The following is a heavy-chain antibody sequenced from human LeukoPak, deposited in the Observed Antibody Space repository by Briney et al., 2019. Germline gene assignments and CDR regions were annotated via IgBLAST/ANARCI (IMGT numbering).Heavy chain of an antibody. CDR1: GGSISSYY. CDR3: ARGQTAANYYYYYMDV. V-gene: IGHV4-59*01. D-gene: IGHD6-25*01. J-gene: IGHJ6*03. CDR2: IYYSGST. Sequence: PSETLSLTCTVSGGSISSYYWSWIRQPPGKGLEWIGYIYYSGSTNYNPSLKSRVTISVDTSKNQFSLKLSSVTAADTAVYYCARGQTAANYYYYYMDVWGKGTTVTVSS.